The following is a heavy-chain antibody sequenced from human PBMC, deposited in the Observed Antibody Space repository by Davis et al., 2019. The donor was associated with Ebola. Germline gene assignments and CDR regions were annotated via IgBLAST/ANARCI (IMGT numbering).Heavy chain of an antibody. D-gene: IGHD2-21*02. J-gene: IGHJ4*02. CDR2: IHSADIT. CDR1: GFTFSSYA. V-gene: IGHV3-23*03. CDR3: ARGGDFGENDL. Sequence: GGSLRLSCAASGFTFSSYAMSWVRLAPGKGLECVALIHSADITYYADSVRGRFTISRDTFKNAVYLQMSGLKVEDTAVYYCARGGDFGENDLWGQGALVTVSS.